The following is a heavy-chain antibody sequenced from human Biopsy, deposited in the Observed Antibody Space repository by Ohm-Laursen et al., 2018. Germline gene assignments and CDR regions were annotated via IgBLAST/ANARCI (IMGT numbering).Heavy chain of an antibody. CDR1: GNTFSDYQ. D-gene: IGHD2-15*01. CDR2: INQAGTT. J-gene: IGHJ4*02. CDR3: GNEVHGRDY. V-gene: IGHV4-34*08. Sequence: TLSLTCAVFGNTFSDYQWSWIRQPPGKGLERIGQINQAGTTNYNPSLKSRVSISADASMYEFSLRLTAVTAADTAVYLCGNEVHGRDYWGLGAQVTVSS.